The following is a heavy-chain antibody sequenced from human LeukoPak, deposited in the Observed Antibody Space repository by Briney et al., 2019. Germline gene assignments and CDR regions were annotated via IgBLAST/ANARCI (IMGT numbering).Heavy chain of an antibody. Sequence: SETLSLTCTVSGGSISSDDYYWSWIRQPPGKGLEWIAYIYYTGSTYYNPSLRSRLTISIDTSKNQFSLKLSSVTTAVTAVYYCARAVGGYHFDYWGQGTLVTGSS. CDR2: IYYTGST. CDR1: GGSISSDDYY. J-gene: IGHJ4*02. V-gene: IGHV4-30-4*01. CDR3: ARAVGGYHFDY. D-gene: IGHD3-16*01.